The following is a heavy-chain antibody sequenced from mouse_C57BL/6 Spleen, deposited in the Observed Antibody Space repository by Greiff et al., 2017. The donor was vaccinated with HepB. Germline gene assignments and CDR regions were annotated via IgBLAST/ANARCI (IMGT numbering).Heavy chain of an antibody. J-gene: IGHJ4*01. D-gene: IGHD1-1*01. CDR2: ISSGSSTI. V-gene: IGHV5-17*01. CDR1: GFSFRAYG. CDR3: AKYYCYAMDY. Sequence: VQLKESGHCLVKPASSLTLPCTASGFSFRAYGMHWVRQSPEKGLEWVAYISSGSSTIYYADTVKGRFTISRDNAKNTLFLQMTRLRSEDTAMYYCAKYYCYAMDYWGQGTPVTVSS.